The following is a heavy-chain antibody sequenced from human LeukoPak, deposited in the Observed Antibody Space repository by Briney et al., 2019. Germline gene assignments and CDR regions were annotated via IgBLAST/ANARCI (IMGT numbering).Heavy chain of an antibody. J-gene: IGHJ6*02. CDR2: INSDGSST. CDR3: ARESNGQWLVSYYYYYGMDV. CDR1: GFTFSSYW. D-gene: IGHD6-19*01. V-gene: IGHV3-74*01. Sequence: GGSLRLSCAASGFTFSSYWMHWVRQAPGKGLVWVSRINSDGSSTSYADSVKGRFTISRDNAKNTLYLQMNSLRAEDTAVYYCARESNGQWLVSYYYYYGMDVWGQGTTVTVSS.